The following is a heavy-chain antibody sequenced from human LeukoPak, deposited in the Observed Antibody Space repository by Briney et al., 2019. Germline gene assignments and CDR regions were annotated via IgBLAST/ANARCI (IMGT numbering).Heavy chain of an antibody. Sequence: SETLSLTCTVSGGSISRNYWSWIRQPPGKGLEWIGYIYYSGSTNYNPSLKSRVTISEDSAKNQFSLKLSPVTAADTAVYYCARSYSGYDSNAFDIWGQGTTVTVSS. V-gene: IGHV4-59*01. J-gene: IGHJ3*02. CDR3: ARSYSGYDSNAFDI. D-gene: IGHD5-12*01. CDR2: IYYSGST. CDR1: GGSISRNY.